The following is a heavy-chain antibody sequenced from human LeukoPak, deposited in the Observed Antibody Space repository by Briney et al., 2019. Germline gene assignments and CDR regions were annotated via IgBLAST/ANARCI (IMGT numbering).Heavy chain of an antibody. Sequence: SQTLSLTCTVSGGSISSGGYYWSWIRQPPGKGLEWIGYIYHSGSTYYNPSLKSRVTISVDTSKNQFSLKLSSVTAADTAVYYCARDGIQHNYYDSSGDYYYYMDVWGKGTTVTVSS. CDR2: IYHSGST. J-gene: IGHJ6*03. CDR3: ARDGIQHNYYDSSGDYYYYMDV. D-gene: IGHD3-22*01. V-gene: IGHV4-30-2*05. CDR1: GGSISSGGYY.